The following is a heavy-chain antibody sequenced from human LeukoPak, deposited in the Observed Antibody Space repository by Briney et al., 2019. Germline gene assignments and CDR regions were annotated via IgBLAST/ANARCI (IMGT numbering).Heavy chain of an antibody. CDR2: IYYSGST. D-gene: IGHD6-25*01. CDR1: GVSISSSSYY. CDR3: ARASGGRSYYFDY. Sequence: SETLSLTCTVSGVSISSSSYYWGWIRQPPGKGLEWIGSIYYSGSTYYNPSLKSRVTISVDTSKNQFSLKLSSVTAADTAVYYCARASGGRSYYFDYWGQGTLVTVSS. J-gene: IGHJ4*02. V-gene: IGHV4-39*07.